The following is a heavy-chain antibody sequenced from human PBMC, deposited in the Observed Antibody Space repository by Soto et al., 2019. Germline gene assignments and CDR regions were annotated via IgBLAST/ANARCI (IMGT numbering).Heavy chain of an antibody. J-gene: IGHJ6*02. D-gene: IGHD3-10*01. CDR1: GCSISSSSYY. Sequence: PSETLSLTCTVSGCSISSSSYYWGWIRQPPGKGLEWIGSIYYSGSTYYNPSLKSRVTISVDTSKSQFSLKLSSVTAADTAVYYCANIGGAMVRGVSYYYGMDVWGQGTTVTVSS. CDR3: ANIGGAMVRGVSYYYGMDV. CDR2: IYYSGST. V-gene: IGHV4-39*01.